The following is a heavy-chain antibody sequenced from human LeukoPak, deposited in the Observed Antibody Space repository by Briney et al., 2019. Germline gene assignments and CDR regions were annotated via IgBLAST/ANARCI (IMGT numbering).Heavy chain of an antibody. D-gene: IGHD2-15*01. V-gene: IGHV5-51*01. CDR1: GYTFTNWW. CDR2: ISPGDSDT. CDR3: ARLGGPHSRGLRSHLDY. Sequence: GESLKISCEASGYTFTNWWIAWVRQIHGKGLEWLGIISPGDSDTRYSPSFQGQVTISADTSISTAYLQWSSLKASDTAMYYCARLGGPHSRGLRSHLDYWGQGTQLTVSS. J-gene: IGHJ4*02.